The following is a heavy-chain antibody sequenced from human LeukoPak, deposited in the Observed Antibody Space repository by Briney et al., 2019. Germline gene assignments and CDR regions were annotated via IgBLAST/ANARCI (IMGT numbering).Heavy chain of an antibody. CDR3: AMGGFPMGSSVGY. CDR1: GFTFDDYA. Sequence: GGSLRLSCAASGFTFDDYAMHWVRQAPGKGLEWVSGISWNSGSIGYADSVKGRFTISRDNAKNSLYLQMNSLRAEDTALYYCAMGGFPMGSSVGYWGQGTLVTVSS. V-gene: IGHV3-9*01. CDR2: ISWNSGSI. J-gene: IGHJ4*02. D-gene: IGHD1-26*01.